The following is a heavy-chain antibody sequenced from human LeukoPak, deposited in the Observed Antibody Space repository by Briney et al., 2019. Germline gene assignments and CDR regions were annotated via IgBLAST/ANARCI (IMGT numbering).Heavy chain of an antibody. Sequence: GGSLRLSCAASGFTFNKYAMSWVRQAPGKGLQWVSDISATGSSAFYADSVKGRFTISRDNSKNTLYLQMNSLRAEDTAVYYCAKVPSGWYHYYFDYWGQGTLVTVSS. V-gene: IGHV3-23*01. CDR1: GFTFNKYA. J-gene: IGHJ4*02. CDR3: AKVPSGWYHYYFDY. D-gene: IGHD6-19*01. CDR2: ISATGSSA.